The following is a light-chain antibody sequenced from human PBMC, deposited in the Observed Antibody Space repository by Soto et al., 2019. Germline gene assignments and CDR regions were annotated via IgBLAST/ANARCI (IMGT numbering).Light chain of an antibody. J-gene: IGLJ3*02. CDR3: TSYTTSSTWV. Sequence: QSALTQPASVSGSPGQSITISCTGTSSDVGAYNFVSWHQQHPGKAPKLLIYEVTNRPSGVSNRFSGSKSGNTASLTTSGLQAEDEADYYCTSYTTSSTWVFGGGTKLTVL. V-gene: IGLV2-14*01. CDR2: EVT. CDR1: SSDVGAYNF.